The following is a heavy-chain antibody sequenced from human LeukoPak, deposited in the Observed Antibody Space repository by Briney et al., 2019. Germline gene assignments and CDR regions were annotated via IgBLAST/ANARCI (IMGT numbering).Heavy chain of an antibody. CDR2: IGTAGDT. Sequence: PGGSLRLSCAASGFTFSSYDMHWVRQATGKGLEWVSAIGTAGDTYYPGSVKGRFTISRENAKNSLYLQMNSLRAGDTAVYYCARGLGYCSGGSCRDDAFDIWGQGTMVTVSS. CDR1: GFTFSSYD. V-gene: IGHV3-13*01. CDR3: ARGLGYCSGGSCRDDAFDI. D-gene: IGHD2-15*01. J-gene: IGHJ3*02.